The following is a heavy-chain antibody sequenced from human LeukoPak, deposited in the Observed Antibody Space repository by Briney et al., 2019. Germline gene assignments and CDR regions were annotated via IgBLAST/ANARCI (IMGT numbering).Heavy chain of an antibody. CDR2: IYSGGRT. Sequence: GGSLRLSCAASGFTVSSNYMSWVRQAPGKGLEWVSIIYSGGRTYYADSVKGRFTISRDNSKNTLYLQMNSLRAEDTAVYYCAREPRTSTVTMIGYWGQGTLVTVSS. V-gene: IGHV3-53*01. CDR1: GFTVSSNY. D-gene: IGHD4-17*01. J-gene: IGHJ4*02. CDR3: AREPRTSTVTMIGY.